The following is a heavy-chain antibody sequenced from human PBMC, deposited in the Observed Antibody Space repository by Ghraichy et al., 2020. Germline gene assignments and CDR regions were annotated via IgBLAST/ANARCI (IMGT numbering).Heavy chain of an antibody. CDR3: ARDRDLRNHDCFDI. Sequence: LSLTCVASGFIFSDYWMTWVRQAPGKGLEWVANIKGDGSETYYVDSVKGRFTISRDNAKNSLYLQMYNLRAEDTAVYYCARDRDLRNHDCFDIWGQGTLVTVSA. J-gene: IGHJ3*02. D-gene: IGHD1-14*01. CDR2: IKGDGSET. V-gene: IGHV3-7*01. CDR1: GFIFSDYW.